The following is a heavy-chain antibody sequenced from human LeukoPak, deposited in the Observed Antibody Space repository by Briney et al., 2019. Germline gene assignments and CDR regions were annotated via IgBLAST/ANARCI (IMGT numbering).Heavy chain of an antibody. Sequence: GGPLRLSCAASGFSFSSYAMSWVRQAPGKGLEWVSAISSSGYTTYYADSVKGRFSISRDNSKNTVYLQMSSLRGEDTAVYHCAKEYCSGGSCYSGYWGQGALVTVSS. V-gene: IGHV3-23*01. D-gene: IGHD2-15*01. CDR2: ISSSGYTT. J-gene: IGHJ4*02. CDR3: AKEYCSGGSCYSGY. CDR1: GFSFSSYA.